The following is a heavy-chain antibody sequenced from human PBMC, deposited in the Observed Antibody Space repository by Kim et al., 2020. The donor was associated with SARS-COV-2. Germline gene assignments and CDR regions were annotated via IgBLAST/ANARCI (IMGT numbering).Heavy chain of an antibody. CDR1: GFTFSSYG. V-gene: IGHV3-33*01. CDR2: IWYDGSNK. J-gene: IGHJ4*02. Sequence: GGSLRLSCAASGFTFSSYGMHWVRQAPGKGLEWVAAIWYDGSNKYYEDSVKGRFTISRDNSKTTLYLQMTSLRAEDTAVYYCARDDEDIWFGETSFDYWGQGTLVTVSS. D-gene: IGHD3-10*01. CDR3: ARDDEDIWFGETSFDY.